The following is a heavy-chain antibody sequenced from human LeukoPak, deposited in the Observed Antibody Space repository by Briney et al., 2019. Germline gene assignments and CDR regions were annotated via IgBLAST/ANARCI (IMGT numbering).Heavy chain of an antibody. V-gene: IGHV1-18*01. D-gene: IGHD3-16*01. CDR2: ISAYNGKT. CDR1: GYTFINYD. J-gene: IGHJ3*02. Sequence: ASVKVSCKASGYTFINYDITWVRQAPGQGLEWLGWISAYNGKTNYDQKFQGRVTMTTDTSTSTAYMELRSLRSDDTAVYYCARVRAFWAAFDIWGQGTMVTVSS. CDR3: ARVRAFWAAFDI.